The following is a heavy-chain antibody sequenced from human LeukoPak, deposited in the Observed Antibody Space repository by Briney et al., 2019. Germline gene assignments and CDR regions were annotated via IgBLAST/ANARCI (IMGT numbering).Heavy chain of an antibody. Sequence: GGSLRVSCAASGFTFSSYGMHWARQAPGKGLEWVALIWYDGSNKYYADSVKGRFTISRDNSKNTLYLQMNSLRAEDTAVYYCARAPLRYFDWLLVYWGQGTLVTVSS. V-gene: IGHV3-33*01. CDR1: GFTFSSYG. J-gene: IGHJ4*02. D-gene: IGHD3-9*01. CDR3: ARAPLRYFDWLLVY. CDR2: IWYDGSNK.